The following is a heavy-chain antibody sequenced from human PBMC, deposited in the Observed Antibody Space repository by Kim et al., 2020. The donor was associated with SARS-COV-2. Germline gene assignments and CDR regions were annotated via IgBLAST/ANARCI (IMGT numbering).Heavy chain of an antibody. J-gene: IGHJ4*02. Sequence: GGSLRLSCAASGFTFSSYGMHWVRQAPGKGLEWVAVISYDGSNKYYADSVKGRFTISRDNSKNTLYLQMNSLRAEDTAVYYCAKEAGVGKTTVTRNQTAIFDYWGQRTLVTVSS. CDR2: ISYDGSNK. CDR3: AKEAGVGKTTVTRNQTAIFDY. CDR1: GFTFSSYG. D-gene: IGHD4-4*01. V-gene: IGHV3-30*18.